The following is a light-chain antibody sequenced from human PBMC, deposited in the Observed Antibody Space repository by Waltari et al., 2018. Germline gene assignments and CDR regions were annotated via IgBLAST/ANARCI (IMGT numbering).Light chain of an antibody. CDR3: SSYTSSSTLGV. CDR1: SSDAGGYNY. V-gene: IGLV2-14*01. CDR2: EVS. J-gene: IGLJ2*01. Sequence: QSALTQPPAVSGSPGQSITISCPGTSSDAGGYNYVSRYQQHPGKAPKLMIYEVSNRPSGVSNRFSGSKSGNTASLTISGLQAEDEADYYCSSYTSSSTLGVFGGGTKLTVL.